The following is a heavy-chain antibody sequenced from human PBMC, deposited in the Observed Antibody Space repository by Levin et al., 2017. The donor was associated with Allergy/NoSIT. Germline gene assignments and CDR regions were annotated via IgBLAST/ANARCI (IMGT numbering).Heavy chain of an antibody. J-gene: IGHJ4*02. V-gene: IGHV4-34*01. CDR1: GGSFSGYY. CDR2: INHSGST. D-gene: IGHD5-18*01. CDR3: ARVRRGGYSYGPVDY. Sequence: SETLSLTCAVYGGSFSGYYWSWIRQPPGKGLEWIGEINHSGSTNYNPSLKSRVTISVDTSKNQFSLKLSSVTAADTAVYYCARVRRGGYSYGPVDYWGQGTLVTASS.